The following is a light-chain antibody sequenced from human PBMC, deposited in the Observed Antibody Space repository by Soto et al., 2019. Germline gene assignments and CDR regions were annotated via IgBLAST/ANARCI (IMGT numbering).Light chain of an antibody. V-gene: IGKV3-20*01. J-gene: IGKJ5*01. Sequence: EILMTQSPGTLSLSPGERATLSCRASQSVSSGYLGWYQQKPGQAPRRLIYGASSRATGIPDRFSGSGSGKDFTLTISSMEPEDFAVYYCQQYGSSLITFGQGTRLEIK. CDR3: QQYGSSLIT. CDR2: GAS. CDR1: QSVSSGY.